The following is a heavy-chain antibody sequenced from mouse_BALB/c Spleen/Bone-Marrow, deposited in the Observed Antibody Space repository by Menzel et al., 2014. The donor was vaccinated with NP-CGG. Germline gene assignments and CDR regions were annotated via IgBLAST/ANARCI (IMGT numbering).Heavy chain of an antibody. Sequence: VQLQQSGAELARPGASVKMSCKASGYTFTNYTMHWVKQRPGQGLEWVGYINPSSGYTNYNQKFKDTATLTADKSSSTAYMQLSSLTSADSAVYYGARGKTGCYGRDYWGQGASVTVSS. D-gene: IGHD3-3*01. J-gene: IGHJ4*01. V-gene: IGHV1-4*01. CDR2: INPSSGYT. CDR3: ARGKTGCYGRDY. CDR1: GYTFTNYT.